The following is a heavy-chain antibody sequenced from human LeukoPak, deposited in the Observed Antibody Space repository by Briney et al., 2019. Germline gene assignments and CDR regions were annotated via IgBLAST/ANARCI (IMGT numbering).Heavy chain of an antibody. CDR2: IHYSGST. J-gene: IGHJ3*02. D-gene: IGHD3-3*01. CDR1: GGSISSDY. CDR3: ARVITIFGVVTLDAFDI. Sequence: SETLSLTCAVSGGSISSDYWSWLRQPPGKGLEWIGYIHYSGSTNYNPSLKSRVTMSVDTSKNQFSLKLSSVTAADTAVYYCARVITIFGVVTLDAFDIWGQGTMVTVSS. V-gene: IGHV4-59*12.